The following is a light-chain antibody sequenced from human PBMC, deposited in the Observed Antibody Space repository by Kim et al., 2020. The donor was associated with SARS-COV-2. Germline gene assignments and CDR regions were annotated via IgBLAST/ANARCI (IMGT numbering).Light chain of an antibody. CDR3: QHYYSPPWT. Sequence: DIQLTQSPSSLSASVGDTVTISCRASQAFSRSLAWYQQTGTAPRLLVYSTSTLANGVPSRFSGSGSGTEYTLTIASLQPGDFATYYCQHYYSPPWTFGRGTKVDIK. J-gene: IGKJ1*01. CDR2: STS. V-gene: IGKV1-NL1*01. CDR1: QAFSRS.